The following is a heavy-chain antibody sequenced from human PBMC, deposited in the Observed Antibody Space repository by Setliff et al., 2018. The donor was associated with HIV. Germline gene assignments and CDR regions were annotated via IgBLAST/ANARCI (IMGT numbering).Heavy chain of an antibody. J-gene: IGHJ5*02. CDR2: IYYSGST. Sequence: TSETLSLTCTVSGGSISSGSYYWSWIRQPPGKGLEWIGSIYYSGSTYYNPSLKSRVTISVDTSKNQFSLKLSSVTAADTAVYYCARARKGDWNLSYWFDPWGQGTLVTVSS. D-gene: IGHD1-1*01. CDR3: ARARKGDWNLSYWFDP. V-gene: IGHV4-39*07. CDR1: GGSISSGSYY.